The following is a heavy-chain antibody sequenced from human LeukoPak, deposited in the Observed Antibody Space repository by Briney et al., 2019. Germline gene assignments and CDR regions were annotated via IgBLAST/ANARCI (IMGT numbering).Heavy chain of an antibody. CDR2: ISSSSSYI. CDR3: ASGDTAMDPFDY. V-gene: IGHV3-11*06. J-gene: IGHJ4*02. D-gene: IGHD5-18*01. Sequence: PGGSLRLSCAASGFTFSDYYMSWIRQAPGKGLEWVSSISSSSSYIYYADSVKGRFTISRDNAKNSLYLQMNSLRAEDTAVYYCASGDTAMDPFDYWGQGTLVTVSS. CDR1: GFTFSDYY.